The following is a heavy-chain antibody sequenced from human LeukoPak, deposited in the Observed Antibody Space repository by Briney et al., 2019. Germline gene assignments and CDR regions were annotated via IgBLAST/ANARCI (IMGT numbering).Heavy chain of an antibody. CDR1: GFTVSSNY. V-gene: IGHV3-53*01. CDR3: ARGGPPYYDILTGLPNWFDP. CDR2: IYSGGST. Sequence: GGPLRLSCAASGFTVSSNYMSWVRQAPGKGLEWVSVIYSGGSTYYADSVKGRFTISRDNSKNTLYLQMNSLRAEDTAVYYCARGGPPYYDILTGLPNWFDPWGQGTLVTVSS. J-gene: IGHJ5*02. D-gene: IGHD3-9*01.